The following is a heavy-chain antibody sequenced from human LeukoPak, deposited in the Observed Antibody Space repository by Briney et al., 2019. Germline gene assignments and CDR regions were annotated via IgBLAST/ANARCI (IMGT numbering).Heavy chain of an antibody. CDR3: ARGQEGYDY. CDR2: IYYSGST. V-gene: IGHV4-61*01. Sequence: PSETLSLTCTVSGGSVSSGSYYWSWIRQPPGKGLEWIGYIYYSGSTNYNPSLKSRVTISVDTSKNQFSLKLSSVTAADTAAYYCARGQEGYDYWGQGTLVTVSS. CDR1: GGSVSSGSYY. J-gene: IGHJ4*02. D-gene: IGHD6-13*01.